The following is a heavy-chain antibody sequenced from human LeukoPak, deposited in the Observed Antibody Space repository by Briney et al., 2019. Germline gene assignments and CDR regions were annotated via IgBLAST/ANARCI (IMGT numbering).Heavy chain of an antibody. V-gene: IGHV3-30*18. CDR3: VKELLRWYKLFDY. CDR2: ISYDGSNK. D-gene: IGHD4-23*01. J-gene: IGHJ4*02. CDR1: GFTFSSYG. Sequence: GGSLRLSCAASGFTFSSYGMHWVRQAPGKGLEWVAVISYDGSNKYYADSVKGRFTISRDNSKNTLYLQMNSLRAEDTAVYYCVKELLRWYKLFDYWGQGTLVTVSS.